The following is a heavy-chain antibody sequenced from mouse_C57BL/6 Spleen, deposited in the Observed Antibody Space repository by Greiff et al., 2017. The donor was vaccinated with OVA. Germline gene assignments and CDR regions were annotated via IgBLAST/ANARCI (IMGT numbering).Heavy chain of an antibody. D-gene: IGHD4-1*01. CDR3: ARNWYAMDY. J-gene: IGHJ4*01. CDR1: GYTFTDYY. Sequence: VQLQRSGPELVKPGASVKISCKASGYTFTDYYMNWVKQSHGKSLEWIGDINPNNGGTSYNQKFKGKATLTVDKSSSTAYMELRSLTSEDSAVYYCARNWYAMDYWGQGTSVTVSS. V-gene: IGHV1-26*01. CDR2: INPNNGGT.